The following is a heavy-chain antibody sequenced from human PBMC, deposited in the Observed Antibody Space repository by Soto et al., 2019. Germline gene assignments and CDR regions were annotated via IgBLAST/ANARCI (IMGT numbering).Heavy chain of an antibody. CDR1: GYTFTSYG. V-gene: IGHV1-18*01. J-gene: IGHJ5*02. CDR3: ARDYGNDWDDH. CDR2: ISAFNGDT. D-gene: IGHD3-10*01. Sequence: QVQLVQSGAEVKKPGASVKVSCKTSGYTFTSYGISWVRQAPGQGLEWMGWISAFNGDTKYAQTVQGRVTVTTDTATSTAYMELRSLSSDDTAVYYGARDYGNDWDDHWGQGTLVIVSS.